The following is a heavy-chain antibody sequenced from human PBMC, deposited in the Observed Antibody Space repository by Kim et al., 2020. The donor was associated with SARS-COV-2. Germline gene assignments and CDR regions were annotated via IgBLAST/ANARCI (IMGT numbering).Heavy chain of an antibody. V-gene: IGHV3-9*01. Sequence: GGSLRLSCAASGFTFGDYAMHWVRQPPGKGLEWVSGITWNSDTIDYADSVKGRFTISRDNAKNSLYLQMNSLRAEDTALYYCAKDMSVGGYYFYMDVWGKGTTVTVS. D-gene: IGHD1-26*01. CDR1: GFTFGDYA. J-gene: IGHJ6*03. CDR3: AKDMSVGGYYFYMDV. CDR2: ITWNSDTI.